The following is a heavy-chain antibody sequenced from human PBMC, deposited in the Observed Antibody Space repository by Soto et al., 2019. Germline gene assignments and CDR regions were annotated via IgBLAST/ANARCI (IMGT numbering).Heavy chain of an antibody. J-gene: IGHJ4*02. Sequence: QVQLVQSGAEVKKPGSSVKVSCKASGGTFSSYTISWVRQAPGQGLEWMGRIIPILGIANYAQKFPGRVTITADKSTSTAYMELSSLRSEDTAVYYCARGGKVTTVTTPYYFDYWGQGTLVTVSS. CDR3: ARGGKVTTVTTPYYFDY. V-gene: IGHV1-69*02. D-gene: IGHD4-17*01. CDR1: GGTFSSYT. CDR2: IIPILGIA.